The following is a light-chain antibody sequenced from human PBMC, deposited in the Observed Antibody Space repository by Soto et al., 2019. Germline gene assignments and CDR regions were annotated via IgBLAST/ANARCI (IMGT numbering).Light chain of an antibody. CDR3: SSWTSSSSSV. CDR1: SSDVGGYNS. Sequence: QSVLTQPASVSGSPGQSIAISCTGTSSDVGGYNSVSWYQQYPGKAPKLMIHDVSNRPSGVSDRFSGSKSGNTASLTISGLQAEDEADYYCSSWTSSSSSVLGSGTKATGL. J-gene: IGLJ1*01. CDR2: DVS. V-gene: IGLV2-14*01.